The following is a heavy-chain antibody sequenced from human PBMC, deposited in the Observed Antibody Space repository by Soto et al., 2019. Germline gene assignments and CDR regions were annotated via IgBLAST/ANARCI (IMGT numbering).Heavy chain of an antibody. CDR2: IYYSGST. CDR1: GGSISSSSFH. J-gene: IGHJ5*02. Sequence: QLQLQESGPGLVKPSETLSLTCTVSGGSISSSSFHWGWIRQPPGKGLEWIGSIYYSGSTYYSPSLRGRVTISVDTPTTPSSLKLGSVTAADTPVYYGARRERAAGTDWWFGPWGQGTLVTVSS. D-gene: IGHD6-13*01. V-gene: IGHV4-39*01. CDR3: ARRERAAGTDWWFGP.